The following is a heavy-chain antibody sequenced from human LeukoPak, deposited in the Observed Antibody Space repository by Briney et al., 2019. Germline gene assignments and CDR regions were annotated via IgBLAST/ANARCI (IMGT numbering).Heavy chain of an antibody. CDR3: ASGSVRYDFWSGYYRSSNYYYMDV. CDR1: GGTFSSYA. Sequence: SVKVSCKASGGTFSSYAISWVRQAPGQGLEWMGGIIPIFGTANYAQKFQGRVTITTDESTSTAYMELSSLRSEGTAVYYCASGSVRYDFWSGYYRSSNYYYMDVWGKGTTVTVSS. D-gene: IGHD3-3*01. CDR2: IIPIFGTA. J-gene: IGHJ6*03. V-gene: IGHV1-69*05.